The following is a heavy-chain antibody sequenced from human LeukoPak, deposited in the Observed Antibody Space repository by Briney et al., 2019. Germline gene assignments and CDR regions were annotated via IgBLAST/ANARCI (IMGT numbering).Heavy chain of an antibody. J-gene: IGHJ5*02. CDR2: IYTSGST. V-gene: IGHV4-4*07. CDR1: GGSISSYY. Sequence: SETLSLTCTVSGGSISSYYWSWIRQPAGKGLEWIGRIYTSGSTNYNPSLKSRVTMSVDTSKNQFSLKLSSVTAADTAVYYCAGEFPRGYCSSTSCRWFDPWGQGTLVTVSS. CDR3: AGEFPRGYCSSTSCRWFDP. D-gene: IGHD2-2*03.